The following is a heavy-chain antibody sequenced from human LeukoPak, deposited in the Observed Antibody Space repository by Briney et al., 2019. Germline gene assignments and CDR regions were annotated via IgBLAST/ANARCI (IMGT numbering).Heavy chain of an antibody. CDR1: GGSISSSNW. CDR3: ARGGSSSWYGGWFDP. J-gene: IGHJ5*02. Sequence: SETLSLTCAVSGGSISSSNWWSWVRQPPGKGLEWIGEIYHSGSTNYNPSLKSRVTISVDKSKNQFSLKLSSVTAADTAVYYCARGGSSSWYGGWFDPWGQGTLVTVSS. CDR2: IYHSGST. V-gene: IGHV4-4*02. D-gene: IGHD6-13*01.